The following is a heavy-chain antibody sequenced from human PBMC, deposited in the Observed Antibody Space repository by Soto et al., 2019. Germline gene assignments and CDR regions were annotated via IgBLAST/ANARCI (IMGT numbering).Heavy chain of an antibody. CDR2: IYYSGST. CDR1: GGSISSYY. CDR3: ARLSSSCYGPDCDY. J-gene: IGHJ4*02. D-gene: IGHD2-2*01. Sequence: SETLSLTCTVSGGSISSYYWSWIRQPPGKGLEWIGYIYYSGSTNYNPSLKSRVTISVDTSKNQFSLKLSSVTAADTAVYYCARLSSSCYGPDCDYWGQGTLVTVSS. V-gene: IGHV4-59*08.